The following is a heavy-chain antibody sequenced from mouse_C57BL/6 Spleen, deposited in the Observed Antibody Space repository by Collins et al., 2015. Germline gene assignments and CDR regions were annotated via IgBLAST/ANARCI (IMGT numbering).Heavy chain of an antibody. V-gene: IGHV1-52*01. CDR3: ARRGYAMDY. CDR2: IDPSDSET. J-gene: IGHJ4*01. Sequence: QVQLQQPGAELVRPGSSAKLSCKASGYTFTSYWMHWVKQRPIQGLEWIGNIDPSDSETHYNQKFKDKATLTVDKSSSTAYMQLSSLTSEDSAVYYCARRGYAMDYWGQGTSVTVSS. CDR1: GYTFTSYW.